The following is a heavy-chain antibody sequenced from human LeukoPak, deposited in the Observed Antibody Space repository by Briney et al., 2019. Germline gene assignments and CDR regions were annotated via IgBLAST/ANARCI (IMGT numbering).Heavy chain of an antibody. CDR1: GFSFSSFA. J-gene: IGHJ4*02. V-gene: IGHV3-64*01. Sequence: GGSLRLPCSASGFSFSSFAMHWVRQAPGKGLEYVSAITNNGGYKYYANSVKGRFTISRKNSKNTLYLQMGSLGTEDSAVYYCAGASHNGFYDYWGQGTMVTVSS. D-gene: IGHD2-8*01. CDR3: AGASHNGFYDY. CDR2: ITNNGGYK.